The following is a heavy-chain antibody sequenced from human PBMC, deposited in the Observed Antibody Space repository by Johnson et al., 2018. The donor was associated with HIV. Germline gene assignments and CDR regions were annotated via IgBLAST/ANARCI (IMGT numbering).Heavy chain of an antibody. D-gene: IGHD6-6*01. CDR2: ISYDGTNT. J-gene: IGHJ3*02. V-gene: IGHV3-30*14. CDR1: DFTFSNNA. Sequence: HVQLVESGGGVVQPGRSLRLSCAASDFTFSNNAIHWVRQAPGKGLEWVAVISYDGTNTYYADSVRDRFTISRDNSRNTVSLQMIILRPKDTAMYYCASGVTARAPLLIWGQGTMVTVSS. CDR3: ASGVTARAPLLI.